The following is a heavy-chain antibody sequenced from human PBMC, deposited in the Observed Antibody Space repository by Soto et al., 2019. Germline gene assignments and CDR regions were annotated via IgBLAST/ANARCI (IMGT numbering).Heavy chain of an antibody. CDR1: GFTFSSYV. V-gene: IGHV3-30*18. CDR2: ISYDGSNK. CDR3: AKDRGYYDFWSGYYVDYYYYYGMDV. D-gene: IGHD3-3*01. J-gene: IGHJ6*02. Sequence: GGSLRLSCAASGFTFSSYVMHWVRQAPGKGLEWVAVISYDGSNKYYADSVKGRFTISRDNSKNTLYLQMNSLRAEDTAVYYCAKDRGYYDFWSGYYVDYYYYYGMDVWGQGTTVTVSS.